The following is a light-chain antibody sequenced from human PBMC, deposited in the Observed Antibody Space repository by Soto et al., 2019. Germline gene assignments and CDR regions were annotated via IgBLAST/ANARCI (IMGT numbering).Light chain of an antibody. Sequence: QSALTQPRSVSGSTGQSVTISCTGTSSDVGGYNYVSWYRQHPGKAPKLMIYDVSKRPSGVPDRFSGSKSGNTASLTISGLQAEDEAEYYCCSYAGSYTWVFVTGTKVTVL. CDR1: SSDVGGYNY. CDR2: DVS. J-gene: IGLJ1*01. CDR3: CSYAGSYTWV. V-gene: IGLV2-11*01.